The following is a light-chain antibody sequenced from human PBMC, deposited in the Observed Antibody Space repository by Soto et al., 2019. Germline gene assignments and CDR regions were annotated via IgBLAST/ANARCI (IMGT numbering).Light chain of an antibody. J-gene: IGKJ1*01. CDR1: QSVLYSANNKNY. CDR2: WAS. CDR3: QQYNRTPWT. V-gene: IGKV4-1*01. Sequence: DIVMTQSPDSLAVSLGERATINCKSSQSVLYSANNKNYLAWYQQKPGQTPKLLIYWASTRESGVPDRFSGSGSGTDVTLTISSLQAEYVAVYSCQQYNRTPWTCGQGTKVEI.